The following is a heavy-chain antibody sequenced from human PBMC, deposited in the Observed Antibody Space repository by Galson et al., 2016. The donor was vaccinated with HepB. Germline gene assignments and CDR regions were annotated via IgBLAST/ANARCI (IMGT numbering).Heavy chain of an antibody. Sequence: SVKVSCKASGYTFTSYAVHWVRQAPGQRLEWMGWINAGNGNTKYSQKFQGRVTITRDTSANTAYMELSSLRSEDTAVYYCARPRRHFVVLGALDIWGLGTMVTVSS. CDR3: ARPRRHFVVLGALDI. CDR1: GYTFTSYA. J-gene: IGHJ3*02. D-gene: IGHD2-21*01. V-gene: IGHV1-3*01. CDR2: INAGNGNT.